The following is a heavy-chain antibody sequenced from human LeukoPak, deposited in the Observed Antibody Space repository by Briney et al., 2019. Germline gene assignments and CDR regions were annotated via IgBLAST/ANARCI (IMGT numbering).Heavy chain of an antibody. Sequence: GASVKVSCKASGGTFSSYAISWVRQAPGQGLVWMGGIIPIFGTANYAQKFQGRVTITTDESTSTAYMELSSLRSEDTAVYYCASLGYCSSTSCYNAFDIWGQGTMVTVSS. CDR3: ASLGYCSSTSCYNAFDI. V-gene: IGHV1-69*05. CDR1: GGTFSSYA. J-gene: IGHJ3*02. CDR2: IIPIFGTA. D-gene: IGHD2-2*02.